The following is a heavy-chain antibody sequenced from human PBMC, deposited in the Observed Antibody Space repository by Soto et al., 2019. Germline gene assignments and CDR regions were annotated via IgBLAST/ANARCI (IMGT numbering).Heavy chain of an antibody. CDR2: ISSSSSYT. V-gene: IGHV3-11*06. D-gene: IGHD2-2*01. CDR1: GFTFSDYY. CDR3: ARLERSSTRCYDY. J-gene: IGHJ4*02. Sequence: GGSLRLSCAASGFTFSDYYMSWVRQAPGKGLECVSYISSSSSYTNYADSVKGRFTISRDNAKNSLYLQMNSLRAEDTAVYYCARLERSSTRCYDYWGQGTLVTVSS.